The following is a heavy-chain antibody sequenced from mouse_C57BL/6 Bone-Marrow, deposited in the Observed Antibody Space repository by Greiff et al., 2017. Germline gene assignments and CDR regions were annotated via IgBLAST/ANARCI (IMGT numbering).Heavy chain of an antibody. D-gene: IGHD2-4*01. Sequence: EVQLQQSGPELVKPGASVKISCKASGYSFTGYYMNWVKQSPEKSLEWIGEINPSTGGTTYNQKFKAKATLTVDKSSSTAYMQLKSLTSEDSAVYYCARWDYEYDRGNAMDYWGQGTSVTVSS. CDR1: GYSFTGYY. J-gene: IGHJ4*01. CDR2: INPSTGGT. V-gene: IGHV1-42*01. CDR3: ARWDYEYDRGNAMDY.